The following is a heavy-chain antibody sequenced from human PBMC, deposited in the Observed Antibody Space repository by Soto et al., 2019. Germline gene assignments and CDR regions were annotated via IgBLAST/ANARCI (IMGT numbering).Heavy chain of an antibody. CDR1: GYSFTSYW. D-gene: IGHD3-3*01. CDR3: ARSHLRFLESSYGMDV. J-gene: IGHJ6*02. CDR2: IYPGDSGT. V-gene: IGHV5-51*01. Sequence: PGESLKISCKGSGYSFTSYWIGWVRQMPGKGLEWMGIIYPGDSGTRYSPSFQGQVTISADKSISTAYLQWSSLKASDTAMYYCARSHLRFLESSYGMDVWGQGTTVTVSS.